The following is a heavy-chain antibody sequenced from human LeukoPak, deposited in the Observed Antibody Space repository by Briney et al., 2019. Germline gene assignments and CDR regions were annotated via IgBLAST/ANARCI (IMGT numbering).Heavy chain of an antibody. D-gene: IGHD5-12*01. V-gene: IGHV1-24*01. Sequence: ASVKVSCKVSGYTLTELSMYWVRQAPGKGLEWMGGFDPEDGETIYAQKFQGRVTMTEDTSTDTAYMELSSLRSEDTAVYYCATDPASMVATGYWGQGTLVTVSS. CDR2: FDPEDGET. J-gene: IGHJ4*02. CDR3: ATDPASMVATGY. CDR1: GYTLTELS.